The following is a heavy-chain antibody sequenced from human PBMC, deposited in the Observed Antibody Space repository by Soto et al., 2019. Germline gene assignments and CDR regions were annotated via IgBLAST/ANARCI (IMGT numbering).Heavy chain of an antibody. CDR2: INPNSGGT. V-gene: IGHV1-2*04. CDR3: ARDLVRYYDSSGYYSIGFDP. CDR1: GYTFTGYY. J-gene: IGHJ5*02. D-gene: IGHD3-22*01. Sequence: ASVKVSCKASGYTFTGYYMHWVRQAPGQGLEWMGWINPNSGGTNYAQKFQGWVTMTRDTSISTAYMELSRLRSDDTAVYYCARDLVRYYDSSGYYSIGFDPWGQGTLVIVSS.